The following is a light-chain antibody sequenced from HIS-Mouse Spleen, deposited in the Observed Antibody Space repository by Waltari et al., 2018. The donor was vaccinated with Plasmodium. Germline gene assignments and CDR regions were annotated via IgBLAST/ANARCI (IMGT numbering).Light chain of an antibody. Sequence: QSVLTQPPSASGTPGQRVTTPCSGSSSNIGSNTVTWYQQPPGTAPKLLIYSNNQRPSGVPDRFSGSKSGTSASLAISGLQSEDEADYYCAAWDDSLNGVVFGGGTKLTVL. CDR2: SNN. CDR3: AAWDDSLNGVV. CDR1: SSNIGSNT. V-gene: IGLV1-44*01. J-gene: IGLJ2*01.